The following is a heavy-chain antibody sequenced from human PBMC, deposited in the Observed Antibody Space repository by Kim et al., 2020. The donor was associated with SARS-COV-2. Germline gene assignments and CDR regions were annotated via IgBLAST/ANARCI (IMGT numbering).Heavy chain of an antibody. D-gene: IGHD5-12*01. J-gene: IGHJ4*01. CDR1: GFTFSSYG. CDR2: VWYDESDK. V-gene: IGHV3-33*06. CDR3: AKTRVPRYRGYDASDY. Sequence: GGSLRLSCAASGFTFSSYGMHWVRQAPGKGLEWVAVVWYDESDKYYADSVKGRFTISRDNSKNTLYLQMNSLRAEDTAVYFCAKTRVPRYRGYDASDYWG.